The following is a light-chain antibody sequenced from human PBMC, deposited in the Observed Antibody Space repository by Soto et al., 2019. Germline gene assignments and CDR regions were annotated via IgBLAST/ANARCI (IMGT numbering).Light chain of an antibody. CDR3: QQRSNWPPT. V-gene: IGKV3-11*01. Sequence: EIVMTQSPVTLSVSPGERVTLSCRASQSVSSNLAWYQQKPGQAPSLLIYGAFTRATGIPDRFSGGGSGTDFTLTISSLEPEDFAVYYCQQRSNWPPTFGQGTRLEIK. J-gene: IGKJ5*01. CDR2: GAF. CDR1: QSVSSN.